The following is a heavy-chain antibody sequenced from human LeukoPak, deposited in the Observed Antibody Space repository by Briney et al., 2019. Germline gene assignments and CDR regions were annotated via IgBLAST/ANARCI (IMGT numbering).Heavy chain of an antibody. J-gene: IGHJ5*02. Sequence: SETLSLTCTVSGGSISSSSYYWGWIRQPPGKGLEWIGSIYYSGSTYYNPSLKSRVTISVDTSKNQFSLKLSSVTAADTAVYYCARSTWGYCSSTSCRHFDPWGQGTLVTVSS. D-gene: IGHD2-2*01. CDR2: IYYSGST. V-gene: IGHV4-39*07. CDR1: GGSISSSSYY. CDR3: ARSTWGYCSSTSCRHFDP.